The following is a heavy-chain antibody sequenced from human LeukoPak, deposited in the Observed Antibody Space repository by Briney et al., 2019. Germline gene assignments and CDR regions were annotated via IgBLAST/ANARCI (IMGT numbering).Heavy chain of an antibody. V-gene: IGHV3-48*03. J-gene: IGHJ6*03. CDR3: ARPTWTNYMDV. D-gene: IGHD3/OR15-3a*01. Sequence: GGSLRLSCAASGFTLSSSEMNWVRQAPGKGLEWVSYISRSGSTIFYADSVKGRFTISRDNAKNSVSLQMNSLRAEDTAVYFCARPTWTNYMDVWGKGAAVTISS. CDR1: GFTLSSSE. CDR2: ISRSGSTI.